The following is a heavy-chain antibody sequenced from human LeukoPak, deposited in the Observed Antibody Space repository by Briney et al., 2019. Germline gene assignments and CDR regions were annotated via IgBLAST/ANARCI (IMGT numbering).Heavy chain of an antibody. D-gene: IGHD3/OR15-3a*01. Sequence: ASVKVSCKASGYSFTNFYINWVRQATGQGLEWMGWMNPHSGNTGYSKKFQGRVTITKNSSISTAYMELSRLTSEDTAVYYCAREGARTGSYYYYLDVWGKGTTVTVSS. CDR1: GYSFTNFY. J-gene: IGHJ6*03. CDR2: MNPHSGNT. CDR3: AREGARTGSYYYYLDV. V-gene: IGHV1-8*03.